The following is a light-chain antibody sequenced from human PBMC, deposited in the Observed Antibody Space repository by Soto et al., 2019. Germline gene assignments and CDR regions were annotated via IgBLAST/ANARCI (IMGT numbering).Light chain of an antibody. V-gene: IGLV1-51*01. CDR1: SSNIGGNS. Sequence: QSFLTQPPSVSAAPGRKVTISCSGSSSNIGGNSVSWYQQLPGTAPKLLIYDDNKRPSGIPDRFSGSKSGTSATLGITGFQTGDEADYYCGSWDSSLSAYVFGPGTKVTVL. CDR2: DDN. J-gene: IGLJ1*01. CDR3: GSWDSSLSAYV.